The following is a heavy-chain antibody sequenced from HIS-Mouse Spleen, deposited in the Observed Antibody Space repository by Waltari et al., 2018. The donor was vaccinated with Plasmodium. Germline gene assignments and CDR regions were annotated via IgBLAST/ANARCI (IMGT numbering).Heavy chain of an antibody. V-gene: IGHV4-34*01. D-gene: IGHD3-9*01. Sequence: QVQLQQWGAGLLKPSATLSLTCAVYGGSFSGYYWSWIRQPPGKGLEWIGEINHSGSNNYNPSLKSRVTISVDTSKNQFSLKLSSVTAADTAVYYCARAPIRDAFDIWGQGTMVTVSS. CDR3: ARAPIRDAFDI. CDR1: GGSFSGYY. CDR2: INHSGSN. J-gene: IGHJ3*02.